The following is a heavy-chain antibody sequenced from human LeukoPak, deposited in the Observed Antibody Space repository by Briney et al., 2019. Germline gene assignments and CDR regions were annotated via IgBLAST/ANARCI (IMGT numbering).Heavy chain of an antibody. Sequence: ASVKVSCKASGYTFSSYGISWVRQAPGQGLAWMGWINPHSGNTRYSQKFQGRVTMTTDTSTSTAYMELRSLRSDDTAVFYCARVPYCSSISCLQYSYYYYMDVWGKGTTVTVSS. CDR2: INPHSGNT. V-gene: IGHV1-18*01. J-gene: IGHJ6*03. CDR1: GYTFSSYG. CDR3: ARVPYCSSISCLQYSYYYYMDV. D-gene: IGHD2-2*01.